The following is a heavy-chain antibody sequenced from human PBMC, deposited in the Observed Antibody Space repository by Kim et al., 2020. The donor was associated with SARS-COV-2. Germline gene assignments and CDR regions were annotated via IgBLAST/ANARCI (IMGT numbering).Heavy chain of an antibody. CDR3: ARGLAAAESY. CDR2: INHSGST. Sequence: SETLSLTCAVYGGSFSGYYWSWIRQPPGKGLEWIGEINHSGSTNYNPSLKSRVTISVDTSKNQFSLQLSSVTAADTAVYYCARGLAAAESYWGQGTLVTVSS. D-gene: IGHD6-13*01. J-gene: IGHJ4*02. CDR1: GGSFSGYY. V-gene: IGHV4-34*01.